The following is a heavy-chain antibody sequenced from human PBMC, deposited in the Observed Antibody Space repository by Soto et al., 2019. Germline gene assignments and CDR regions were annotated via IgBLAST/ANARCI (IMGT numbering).Heavy chain of an antibody. CDR2: INPNSGGT. CDR3: AREASRPYSSSWYAPYYYGMDV. J-gene: IGHJ6*02. Sequence: ASVKVSCKASGYTFTGYYMHWVRQAPGQGLEWMGWINPNSGGTNYAQKFQGWVTMTRDTSIGTAYMELSRLRSDDTAVYYCAREASRPYSSSWYAPYYYGMDVWGQGTTVTVSS. V-gene: IGHV1-2*04. CDR1: GYTFTGYY. D-gene: IGHD6-13*01.